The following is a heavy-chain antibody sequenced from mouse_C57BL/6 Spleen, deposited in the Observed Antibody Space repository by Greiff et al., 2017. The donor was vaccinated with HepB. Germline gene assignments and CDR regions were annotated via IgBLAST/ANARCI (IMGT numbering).Heavy chain of an antibody. Sequence: VQLKESGPGLVKPSQSLSLTCSVTGYSITSGYYWNWIRQFPGNKLEWMGYISYDGSNNYNPSLKNRISITRDTSKNQFFLKLNSVTTEDTATYYCARDDYHYFDYWGQGTTLTVSS. CDR2: ISYDGSN. V-gene: IGHV3-6*01. CDR1: GYSITSGYY. J-gene: IGHJ2*01. CDR3: ARDDYHYFDY. D-gene: IGHD2-4*01.